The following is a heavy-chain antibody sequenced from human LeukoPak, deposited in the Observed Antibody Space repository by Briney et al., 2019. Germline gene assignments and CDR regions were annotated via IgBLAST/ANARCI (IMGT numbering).Heavy chain of an antibody. Sequence: PSGTLSLTCAVSGGSISSSNWWSWVRQPPGKGLEWIGEIYHSGSTNYNPSLKSRVTISIDTSKNQFSLKLSSVTAADTAVYYCARHSRPVGRTIFGVAVDYWGQGTLATVSS. CDR2: IYHSGST. CDR1: GGSISSSNW. V-gene: IGHV4-4*02. CDR3: ARHSRPVGRTIFGVAVDY. J-gene: IGHJ4*02. D-gene: IGHD3-3*01.